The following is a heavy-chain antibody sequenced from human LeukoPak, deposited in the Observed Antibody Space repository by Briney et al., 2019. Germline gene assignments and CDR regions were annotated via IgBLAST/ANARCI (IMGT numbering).Heavy chain of an antibody. CDR2: IYYSGST. CDR1: GGSISSGGYS. D-gene: IGHD3-10*01. Sequence: SETLSLTCAVSGGSISSGGYSWSWIRQPPGKGLEWIGYIYYSGSTYYNPSLKSRVTISVDTSKNQFSLKLSSVTAADTAVYYCARGPGDTRGYFQHWGQGTLVTVSS. V-gene: IGHV4-30-2*05. CDR3: ARGPGDTRGYFQH. J-gene: IGHJ1*01.